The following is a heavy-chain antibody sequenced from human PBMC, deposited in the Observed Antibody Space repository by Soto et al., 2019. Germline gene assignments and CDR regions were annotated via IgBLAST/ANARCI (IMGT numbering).Heavy chain of an antibody. CDR3: ARDSDGGKSGDYGMDV. J-gene: IGHJ6*02. Sequence: PGGSLRLSCAASGFTFSSYGMHWVRQAPGKGLEWVAVIWYDGSNKYYADSVKGRFTISRDNSKNTLYLQMNSLRAEDTAVYYCARDSDGGKSGDYGMDVWGQGTTVTVSS. V-gene: IGHV3-33*01. CDR2: IWYDGSNK. CDR1: GFTFSSYG.